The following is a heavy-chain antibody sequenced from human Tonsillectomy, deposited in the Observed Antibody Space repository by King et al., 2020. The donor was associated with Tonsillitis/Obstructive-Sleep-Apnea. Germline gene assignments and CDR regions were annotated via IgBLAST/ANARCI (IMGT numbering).Heavy chain of an antibody. CDR2: ISSSSRYT. J-gene: IGHJ3*02. D-gene: IGHD6-13*01. V-gene: IGHV3-11*05. Sequence: QLVESGGGLVKPGGSLRLSCAASGFTFSDYYMSWIRQAPGKGLGWVSYISSSSRYTNYADSVKGRFTISRDNAKNSLYLQMNSLRAEDTAVYYCARVATLTGYSSSWYAADDAFDIWGQGTMVTVSS. CDR1: GFTFSDYY. CDR3: ARVATLTGYSSSWYAADDAFDI.